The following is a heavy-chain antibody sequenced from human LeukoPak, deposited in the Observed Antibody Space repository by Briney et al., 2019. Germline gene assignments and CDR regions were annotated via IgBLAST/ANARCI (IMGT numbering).Heavy chain of an antibody. J-gene: IGHJ4*02. CDR2: IYHSGST. D-gene: IGHD6-19*01. CDR1: GGSISSSNW. V-gene: IGHV4-4*02. CDR3: ARGRWYSSGWYYFDY. Sequence: PSGTLSLTCAVSGGSISSSNWWSWVRHPPGKGLEWIGEIYHSGSTNYNPSLKSRVTISVDKSKNQFSLKLSSVTAADTAVYYCARGRWYSSGWYYFDYWGQGTLVTVSS.